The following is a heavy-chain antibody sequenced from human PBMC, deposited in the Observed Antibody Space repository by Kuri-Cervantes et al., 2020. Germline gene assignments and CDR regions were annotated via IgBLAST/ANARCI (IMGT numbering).Heavy chain of an antibody. Sequence: SETLSLTCTVSGYSISSGYYWGWIRQPPGKGLEWIGSIYHSGSTYYNPSLKSRVTISVDTSKNQFSLKLSSVTAADTAVYYCARALRPYYYFDYWGQGTLVTVSS. J-gene: IGHJ4*02. CDR3: ARALRPYYYFDY. CDR2: IYHSGST. CDR1: GYSISSGYY. V-gene: IGHV4-38-2*02. D-gene: IGHD2-21*01.